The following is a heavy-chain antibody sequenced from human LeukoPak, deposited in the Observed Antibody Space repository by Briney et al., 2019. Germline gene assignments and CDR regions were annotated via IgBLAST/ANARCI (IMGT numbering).Heavy chain of an antibody. V-gene: IGHV4-61*02. Sequence: SQTLSLTCTVSGGSISSGSYYWSWIRQPAGKGLEWIGRIYTSGSTNYNPSLKSRVTISVDTSKNQFSLKLSSVTAADTAVYYCARDLSVPYYDDAFDIWGQGTMVTVSS. D-gene: IGHD1-26*01. CDR3: ARDLSVPYYDDAFDI. CDR1: GGSISSGSYY. CDR2: IYTSGST. J-gene: IGHJ3*02.